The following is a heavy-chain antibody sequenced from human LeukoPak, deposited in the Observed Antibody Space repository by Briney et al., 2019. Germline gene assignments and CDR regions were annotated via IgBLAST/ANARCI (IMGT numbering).Heavy chain of an antibody. V-gene: IGHV4-59*01. D-gene: IGHD6-6*01. J-gene: IGHJ4*02. Sequence: SETLSLTCTVSGGSISTYYWSWIRQPPGKGLEWIGYIYYSGSTNYNPSLKSRVTIPVDTSKNQFSLKLSSVTAADTAVYYCARGLKYSPPFDYWGQGTLVTVSS. CDR2: IYYSGST. CDR3: ARGLKYSPPFDY. CDR1: GGSISTYY.